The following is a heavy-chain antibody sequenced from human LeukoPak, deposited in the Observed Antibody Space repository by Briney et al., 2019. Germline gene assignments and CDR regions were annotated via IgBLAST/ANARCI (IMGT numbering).Heavy chain of an antibody. CDR3: ARLTRYTSSGRYPYFDW. CDR2: IFYSGST. CDR1: GDSISTYY. V-gene: IGHV4-59*08. Sequence: SETLSLTCSVSGDSISTYYWTWIRQPPGKALEWIGYIFYSGSTNYNPSLKSRVTISVDTSQKHFSLRLSSVTAADTAVYYCARLTRYTSSGRYPYFDWWGQGTRVTVSS. D-gene: IGHD3-22*01. J-gene: IGHJ4*02.